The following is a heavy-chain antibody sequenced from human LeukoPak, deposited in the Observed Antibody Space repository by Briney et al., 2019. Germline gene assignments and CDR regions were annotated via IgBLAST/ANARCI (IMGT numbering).Heavy chain of an antibody. J-gene: IGHJ4*02. Sequence: GGSLRLSCAASGFIFSGYSMNWVRQAPGKGLEWISYISSSSTTMYYADSVKGRFTISRDNPKNSLYLQMNSLRAEDTAVYHCVRGSGGYDPLAFDSWGQGTLVTVSS. CDR3: VRGSGGYDPLAFDS. CDR1: GFIFSGYS. V-gene: IGHV3-48*04. D-gene: IGHD5-12*01. CDR2: ISSSSTTM.